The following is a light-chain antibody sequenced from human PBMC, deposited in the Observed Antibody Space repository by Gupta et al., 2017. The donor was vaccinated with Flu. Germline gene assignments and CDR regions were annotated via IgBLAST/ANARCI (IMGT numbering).Light chain of an antibody. J-gene: IGKJ1*01. CDR3: QQSDSTPRR. CDR1: QTINSF. CDR2: AAS. Sequence: DIQMTQSPSSLSASVGDRVTITCRASQTINSFLNWYQQQPGKAPTLLIYAASSLQGGVPSRFSGSGSGTDFTLTISSLQPEDFATYYCQQSDSTPRRFGQGTKVEIK. V-gene: IGKV1-39*01.